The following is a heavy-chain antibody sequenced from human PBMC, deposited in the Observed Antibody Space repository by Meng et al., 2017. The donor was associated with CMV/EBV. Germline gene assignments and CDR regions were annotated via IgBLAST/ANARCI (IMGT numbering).Heavy chain of an antibody. CDR3: ARDRWLRY. J-gene: IGHJ4*02. CDR2: SNHSGRT. D-gene: IGHD3-22*01. Sequence: TMARTCAGYGGCYSGCYWSWRRQHPGKGLEWSGESNHSGRTNYNPSLKSRVTISVDTSKNQFSLKLSAVTAADTAVYYWARDRWLRYWGQGTLVTVSS. V-gene: IGHV4-34*01. CDR1: GGCYSGCY.